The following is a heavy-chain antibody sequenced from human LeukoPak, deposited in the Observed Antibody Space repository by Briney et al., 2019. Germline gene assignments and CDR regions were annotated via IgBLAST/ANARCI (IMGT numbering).Heavy chain of an antibody. CDR2: ISAYNGNT. D-gene: IGHD2-15*01. Sequence: GASVKVSCKASGYTFTSYGISWVRQAPGQGLEWIGWISAYNGNTNYAQKLQGRVTMTTDTSTSTAYMKLRSLRSDDTAVYYCARSLLGGPYWYFDLWGRGTLVTVSS. J-gene: IGHJ2*01. CDR1: GYTFTSYG. CDR3: ARSLLGGPYWYFDL. V-gene: IGHV1-18*01.